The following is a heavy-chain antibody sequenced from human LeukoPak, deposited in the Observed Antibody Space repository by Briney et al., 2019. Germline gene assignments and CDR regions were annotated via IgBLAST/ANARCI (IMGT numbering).Heavy chain of an antibody. D-gene: IGHD1-26*01. CDR2: INQDGSEK. CDR1: GFTFSSYW. J-gene: IGHJ4*02. V-gene: IGHV3-7*01. CDR3: ARESRSGSYSSY. Sequence: GGSLRLSCAASGFTFSSYWMRWVRQAPGRGLEWVANINQDGSEKSYVDSVKGRFTISRDNAKNSLSLQMHSLRAADTAVYYCARESRSGSYSSYWGQGTLVTVSS.